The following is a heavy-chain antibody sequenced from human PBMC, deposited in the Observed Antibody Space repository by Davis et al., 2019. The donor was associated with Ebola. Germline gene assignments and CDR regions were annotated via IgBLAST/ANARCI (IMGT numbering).Heavy chain of an antibody. J-gene: IGHJ4*02. D-gene: IGHD3-22*01. Sequence: MPSETLSLTCAVDGGSFSGYWWSWIRQPPGKGLEWIGEVNHGGSTNYNPSLKSRVTMSVDKAKNQFSLKLNSVTAADTAVYYCARDYYDSSGYLYYFDSWGQGTLVTVSS. V-gene: IGHV4-34*10. CDR3: ARDYYDSSGYLYYFDS. CDR2: VNHGGST. CDR1: GGSFSGYW.